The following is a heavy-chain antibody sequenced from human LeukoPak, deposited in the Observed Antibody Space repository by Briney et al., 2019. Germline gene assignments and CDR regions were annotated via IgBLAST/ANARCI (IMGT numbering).Heavy chain of an antibody. Sequence: PSETLSLTCTVSGGSISSSSYYWGWIRQPPGKGLEWIGSIYYSGSTYYNPSLKSRVTISVDTSKNQFSLKLSSVTAADTAVYYCARIYDYVWGSYRHDAFDIWGQGTMVTVSS. CDR1: GGSISSSSYY. J-gene: IGHJ3*02. CDR3: ARIYDYVWGSYRHDAFDI. V-gene: IGHV4-39*07. CDR2: IYYSGST. D-gene: IGHD3-16*02.